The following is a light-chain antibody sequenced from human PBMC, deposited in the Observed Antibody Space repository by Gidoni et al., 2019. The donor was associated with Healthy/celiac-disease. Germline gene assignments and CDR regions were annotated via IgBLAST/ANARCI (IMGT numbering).Light chain of an antibody. V-gene: IGKV3-11*01. J-gene: IGKJ3*01. CDR3: QQRSNCPTT. Sequence: IVLTQSPATLSLSPGERATLSCRASQSVSSYLAWYQQKPGQAPRLLIYDASNRATGIPARFSGSGSGTDFTLTISSLEPEDFAVYYCQQRSNCPTTFGPGTKVDIK. CDR2: DAS. CDR1: QSVSSY.